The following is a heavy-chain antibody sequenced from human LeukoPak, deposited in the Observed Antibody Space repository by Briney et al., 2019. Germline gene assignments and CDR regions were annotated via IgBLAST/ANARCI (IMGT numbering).Heavy chain of an antibody. D-gene: IGHD3-10*01. Sequence: GGSLRLSCEASGFTFSHFAMHWVRQAPGKGLEWVAVISYDGKKNYYADSVKGRFTLSRDDSQNTVYLQMNSLRDDDTALYYCVRGSKIRGVIPEGEFDYWGQGTLVTVSS. CDR2: ISYDGKKN. CDR3: VRGSKIRGVIPEGEFDY. CDR1: GFTFSHFA. J-gene: IGHJ4*02. V-gene: IGHV3-30*04.